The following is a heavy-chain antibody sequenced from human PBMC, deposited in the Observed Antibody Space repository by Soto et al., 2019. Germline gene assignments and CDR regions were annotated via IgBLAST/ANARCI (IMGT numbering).Heavy chain of an antibody. D-gene: IGHD3-10*01. V-gene: IGHV4-59*08. CDR3: ARHGFGPLHGLVDV. J-gene: IGHJ6*02. Sequence: QVQLQESGPGLVKPSETLSLTCTVSGGSITNYYCSWFRQPPGKGLEWIGYIQYNGYSAYNLSLKRRVTMSMDMSKTQFSLSVASVTATDTAVYYCARHGFGPLHGLVDVWGQGTTVIVSS. CDR2: IQYNGYS. CDR1: GGSITNYY.